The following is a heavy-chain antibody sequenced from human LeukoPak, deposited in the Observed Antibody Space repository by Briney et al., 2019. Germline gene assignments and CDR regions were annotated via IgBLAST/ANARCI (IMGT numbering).Heavy chain of an antibody. J-gene: IGHJ3*02. Sequence: GASVTVSCMASGGTFSSYAISWVRQAPGQGLEWMGGIIPIFGTANYAQKFQGRVTITADESTSTAYMELSSLRSEDTAVYYCARGVTITIFGVVRNGDAFDIWGQGTMVTVSS. CDR1: GGTFSSYA. V-gene: IGHV1-69*13. D-gene: IGHD3-3*01. CDR2: IIPIFGTA. CDR3: ARGVTITIFGVVRNGDAFDI.